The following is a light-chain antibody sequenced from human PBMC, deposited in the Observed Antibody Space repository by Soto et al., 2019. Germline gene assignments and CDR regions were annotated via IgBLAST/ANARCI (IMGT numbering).Light chain of an antibody. J-gene: IGKJ4*01. CDR2: KAS. CDR1: QSNSSW. Sequence: DIQMTQSPSTLSASVGDKVTIACRASQSNSSWLAWYQQKPGKAPKLLIYKASSLESGVPSRFSGSGSGTEFTLTISSLQPDDFATYYCQQYNSYSRAFGGGTKVDIK. CDR3: QQYNSYSRA. V-gene: IGKV1-5*03.